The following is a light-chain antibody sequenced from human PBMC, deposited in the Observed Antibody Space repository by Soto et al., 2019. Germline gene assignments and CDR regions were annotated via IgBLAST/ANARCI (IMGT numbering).Light chain of an antibody. Sequence: EIVLTQSPGTLSLSPGERATLSCRASQSVSSSYLAWYQQKPGQAPRLLIYGASSRATGIPDRFSGSGSGTDFTLTISRLEPEDLAVYYCQQYGSSPPYMYTFGQGTKLEIK. V-gene: IGKV3-20*01. CDR3: QQYGSSPPYMYT. CDR1: QSVSSSY. CDR2: GAS. J-gene: IGKJ2*01.